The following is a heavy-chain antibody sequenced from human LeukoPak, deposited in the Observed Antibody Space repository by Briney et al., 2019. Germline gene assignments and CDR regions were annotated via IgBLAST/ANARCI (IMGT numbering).Heavy chain of an antibody. CDR3: AKGSVDYGDYGRGGFDWFDP. Sequence: ASVKVSCKASGYTFTSYYMHWVRQAPGQGLEWMGIINPSGGSTSYAQKFQGRVTMTRDMSTSTVYMELSSLRSEDTAVYYCAKGSVDYGDYGRGGFDWFDPWGQGTLVTVSS. CDR2: INPSGGST. J-gene: IGHJ5*02. D-gene: IGHD4-17*01. CDR1: GYTFTSYY. V-gene: IGHV1-46*01.